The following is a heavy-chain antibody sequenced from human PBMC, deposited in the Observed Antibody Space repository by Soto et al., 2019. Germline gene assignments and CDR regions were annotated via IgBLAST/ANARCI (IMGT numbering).Heavy chain of an antibody. CDR2: IYHSGSP. D-gene: IGHD3-16*01. CDR1: SGSIFTTNW. J-gene: IGHJ3*01. CDR3: ARKPAVATAKVGGGYVFDV. Sequence: QVQLQESGPGLVKPSGTLSLTCAASSGSIFTTNWWSWVRQSPGRGLQWIGDIYHSGSPKYNPSLKTGVSISIDKSTARFFLNLTSGTAADTAVYYCARKPAVATAKVGGGYVFDVWGQGTMVTVSS. V-gene: IGHV4-4*02.